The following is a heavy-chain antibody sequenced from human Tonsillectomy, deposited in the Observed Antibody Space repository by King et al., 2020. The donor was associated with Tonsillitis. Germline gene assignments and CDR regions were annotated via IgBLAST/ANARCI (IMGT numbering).Heavy chain of an antibody. CDR2: ISYDGSNK. CDR3: AKEHYDFWSGYYWAY. D-gene: IGHD3-3*01. CDR1: GFPFSTYG. J-gene: IGHJ4*02. V-gene: IGHV3-30*18. Sequence: VQLVESGGGVVQPGRSLRLSCAASGFPFSTYGMHWVRQAPGKGLEWVAVISYDGSNKNYADSVKGRFTISRDNSKNTLYLQMNSQRDEDTAVYYCAKEHYDFWSGYYWAYWGQGTMVTVSS.